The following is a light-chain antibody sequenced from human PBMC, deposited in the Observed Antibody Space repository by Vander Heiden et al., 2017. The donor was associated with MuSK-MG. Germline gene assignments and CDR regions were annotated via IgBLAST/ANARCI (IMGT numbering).Light chain of an antibody. CDR3: QVWDSSHDQVV. CDR2: YNS. CDR1: TTVSKS. V-gene: IGLV3-21*01. Sequence: SFELTQTPSVSVAPGETARLTCGANTTVSKSVHWHQQKTGEATALVMYYNSDRPSGIPERFSGSNSGNTATLTINRVEAGDEADYYCQVWDSSHDQVVFGGGTRLTVL. J-gene: IGLJ2*01.